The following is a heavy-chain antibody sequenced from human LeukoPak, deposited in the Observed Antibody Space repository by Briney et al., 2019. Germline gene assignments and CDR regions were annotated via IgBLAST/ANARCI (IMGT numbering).Heavy chain of an antibody. D-gene: IGHD1-7*01. V-gene: IGHV4-39*01. J-gene: IGHJ5*02. Sequence: SETLSLTCTVSGGSISSSSYYWGWIRQPPGKGLEWIGSIYYSGSTYHNPSLKSRVTISVDTSKHQFSLKLSSVTAADTAVYYCARGCQLELRWYNWFDPWGQGTLVTVSS. CDR1: GGSISSSSYY. CDR2: IYYSGST. CDR3: ARGCQLELRWYNWFDP.